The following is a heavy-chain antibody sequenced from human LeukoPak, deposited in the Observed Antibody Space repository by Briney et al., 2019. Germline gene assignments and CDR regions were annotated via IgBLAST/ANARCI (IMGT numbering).Heavy chain of an antibody. CDR3: ARDQNWSPDW. Sequence: GGSLRLSCGASGFTFSSFEMDWVRQAPGKGLEWVSYISSSGSTKYYADSVRGRFTTSRDNAKNSLYLQMNSLRVEDTAVYYCARDQNWSPDWWGQGTLVTVSS. CDR2: ISSSGSTK. J-gene: IGHJ4*02. CDR1: GFTFSSFE. V-gene: IGHV3-48*03. D-gene: IGHD1-1*01.